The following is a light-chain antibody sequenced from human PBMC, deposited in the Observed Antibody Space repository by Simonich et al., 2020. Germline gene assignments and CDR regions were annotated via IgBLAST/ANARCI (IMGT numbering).Light chain of an antibody. Sequence: EIVMTQSPATLSVSTGERATPPCRASQSVSSNLAWYQQKPGQAPRLLIYGASTRATCIPASVSGSGSGTEFTLTISSMQSEDFAVYYCQQYNNWPPGTFGQGTKLEIK. J-gene: IGKJ2*01. CDR1: QSVSSN. V-gene: IGKV3-15*01. CDR2: GAS. CDR3: QQYNNWPPGT.